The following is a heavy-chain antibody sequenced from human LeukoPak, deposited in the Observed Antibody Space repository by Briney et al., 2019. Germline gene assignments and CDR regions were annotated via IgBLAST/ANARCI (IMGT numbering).Heavy chain of an antibody. CDR3: ARVQPPPTVVTPRYYYYGMDV. CDR1: GFTFSSYS. D-gene: IGHD4-23*01. J-gene: IGHJ6*02. Sequence: GGSLRLSCAASGFTFSSYSMNWVRQAPGKGLEWVSYISSSSSTIYYADSVKGRFTISRDNAKNSLYLQMNSLRGEDTAVYYCARVQPPPTVVTPRYYYYGMDVWGQGTTVTVSS. CDR2: ISSSSSTI. V-gene: IGHV3-48*01.